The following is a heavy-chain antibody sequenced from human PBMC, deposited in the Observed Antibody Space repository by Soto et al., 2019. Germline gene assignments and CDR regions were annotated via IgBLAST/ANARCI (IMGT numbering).Heavy chain of an antibody. J-gene: IGHJ6*02. CDR2: ISYDGSNK. Sequence: GGSLRLSCAASGFTFSSYSMHWVRQATGKGLEWVAVISYDGSNKYYADSVKGRFTISRDNSKNTLYLQMNSLRAEDTAVYYCARDLFEGYYRYYYGMDVWGQGTTVTVSS. CDR3: ARDLFEGYYRYYYGMDV. V-gene: IGHV3-30-3*01. CDR1: GFTFSSYS.